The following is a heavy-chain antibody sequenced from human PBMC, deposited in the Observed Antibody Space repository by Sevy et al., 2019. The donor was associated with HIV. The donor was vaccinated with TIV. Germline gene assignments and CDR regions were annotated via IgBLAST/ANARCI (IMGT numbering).Heavy chain of an antibody. Sequence: ASVKVSCKVSGYTLSRLSMHWVRLAPGKGLEWMGSFDPEDDERIYAQKFQDRVTMTEDTSTNTAYMELSSLRSEDTAVYYCATTKDYYGSSGHPSDYWGQGTLVTVSS. CDR3: ATTKDYYGSSGHPSDY. J-gene: IGHJ4*02. CDR1: GYTLSRLS. CDR2: FDPEDDER. D-gene: IGHD3-22*01. V-gene: IGHV1-24*01.